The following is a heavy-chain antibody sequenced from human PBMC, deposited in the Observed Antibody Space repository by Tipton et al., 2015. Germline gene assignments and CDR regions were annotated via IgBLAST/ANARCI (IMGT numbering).Heavy chain of an antibody. CDR3: ARLPGIAVALYYFDY. Sequence: QLVQSGVEVKKPGESLKISCKGSGYSFTSYWIGWVRQMPGKGLECMGIIYPGDSDTRYSPSFQGQVTISADKSITTAYLQWSGLKASDTAMYYCARLPGIAVALYYFDYWGQGTLVTVSS. CDR2: IYPGDSDT. D-gene: IGHD6-19*01. CDR1: GYSFTSYW. J-gene: IGHJ4*02. V-gene: IGHV5-51*01.